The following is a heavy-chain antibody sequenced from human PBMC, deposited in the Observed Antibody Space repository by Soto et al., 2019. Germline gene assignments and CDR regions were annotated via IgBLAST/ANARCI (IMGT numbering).Heavy chain of an antibody. CDR2: ISGSGGST. V-gene: IGHV3-23*01. J-gene: IGHJ4*02. CDR1: GFTFSSYA. Sequence: GGSLRLSCAASGFTFSSYAMSWVRQAPGKGLEWVSAISGSGGSTYYADSVKGRFTISRDNSKNTLYLQMNSLRAEDTAVYYCAKEGHYDFWSGPNYFDYWGQGTLVTVSS. D-gene: IGHD3-3*01. CDR3: AKEGHYDFWSGPNYFDY.